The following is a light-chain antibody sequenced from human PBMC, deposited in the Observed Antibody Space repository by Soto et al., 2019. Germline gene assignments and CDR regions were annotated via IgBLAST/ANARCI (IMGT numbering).Light chain of an antibody. CDR1: QTVTSY. V-gene: IGKV3-20*01. CDR2: GAS. Sequence: EIVLTQSPGTLSLSPGERATLSCRASQTVTSYLAWYQQKPGQAPRLLIYGASNRATGIPDRFSGSGSGTDFTLTISRLEPEDFAVYYCQQYGRSPSTFGGGTKVEIK. J-gene: IGKJ4*01. CDR3: QQYGRSPST.